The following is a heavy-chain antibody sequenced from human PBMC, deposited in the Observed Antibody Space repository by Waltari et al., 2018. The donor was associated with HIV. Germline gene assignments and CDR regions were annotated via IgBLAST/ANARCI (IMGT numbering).Heavy chain of an antibody. CDR1: GGSISSGSYY. Sequence: TCTVSGGSISSGSYYWSWIRQPAGKGLEWIGRIYTSGRTNYSPSLKSRVTILVDTSKNQFSLKLSSVTAADTAVYYCARAYRPTDIDYWGQGTLVTVSS. J-gene: IGHJ4*02. V-gene: IGHV4-61*02. D-gene: IGHD3-16*02. CDR2: IYTSGRT. CDR3: ARAYRPTDIDY.